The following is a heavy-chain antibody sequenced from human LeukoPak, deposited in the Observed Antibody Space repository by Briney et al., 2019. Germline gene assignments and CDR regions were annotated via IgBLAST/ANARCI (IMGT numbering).Heavy chain of an antibody. J-gene: IGHJ3*02. CDR2: IYTSGST. Sequence: NPSETLSLTCTVSGGSISSGSYYWSWIRQPAGKGLEWIGRIYTSGSTNYNPSLKSRVTISVDTSKNQFSLKLSSVTAADTAVYYCAIPGHGSSGYKDHAFDIWGQGAMVTVSS. CDR1: GGSISSGSYY. D-gene: IGHD3-22*01. CDR3: AIPGHGSSGYKDHAFDI. V-gene: IGHV4-61*02.